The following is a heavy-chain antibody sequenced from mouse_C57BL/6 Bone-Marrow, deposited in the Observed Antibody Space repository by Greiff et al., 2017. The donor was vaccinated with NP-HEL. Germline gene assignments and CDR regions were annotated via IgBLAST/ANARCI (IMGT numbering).Heavy chain of an antibody. V-gene: IGHV14-1*01. CDR1: GFNIKDYY. CDR2: IDPEDGDT. J-gene: IGHJ3*01. Sequence: VQLKQSGAELVRPGASVTLSCTASGFNIKDYYMHWVKQRPEQGLEWIGRIDPEDGDTEYAPKFQGQATMTADTSSNTAYLQLSSLTSEDTAVYYCTTGLRRGAWFAYWGQGTLVTVSA. D-gene: IGHD2-4*01. CDR3: TTGLRRGAWFAY.